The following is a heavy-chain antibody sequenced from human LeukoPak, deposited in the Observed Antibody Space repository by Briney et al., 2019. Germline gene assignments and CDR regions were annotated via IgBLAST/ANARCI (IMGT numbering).Heavy chain of an antibody. CDR3: ARVGVLRFLEWANPYYYYMDV. V-gene: IGHV4-59*01. J-gene: IGHJ6*03. CDR2: VYDSEGT. CDR1: GGSISSYY. Sequence: PSETLSLTCTVSGGSISSYYWSWIRQPPGKGLEWIGYVYDSEGTIYNPALKSRVTISIDTSKNQFSLKLSSVTAADTAVYYCARVGVLRFLEWANPYYYYMDVWGKGTTVTVSS. D-gene: IGHD3-3*01.